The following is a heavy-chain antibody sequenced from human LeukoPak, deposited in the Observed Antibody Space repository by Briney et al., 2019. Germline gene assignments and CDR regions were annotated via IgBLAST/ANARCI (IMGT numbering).Heavy chain of an antibody. V-gene: IGHV3-9*01. CDR2: ISWNSGSI. Sequence: GGSLRLSCATSVFTFDDYAMPWVRQAPGKVLEWVSGISWNSGSIGYADSVKGRFTISRDNAKNSLYLQMNSLRAEDTALYYCAKEKVAVAGNYDAFDIWGQGTMVTVSS. D-gene: IGHD6-19*01. CDR1: VFTFDDYA. J-gene: IGHJ3*02. CDR3: AKEKVAVAGNYDAFDI.